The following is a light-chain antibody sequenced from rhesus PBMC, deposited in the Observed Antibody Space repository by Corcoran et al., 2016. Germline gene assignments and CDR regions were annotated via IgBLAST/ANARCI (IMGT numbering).Light chain of an antibody. J-gene: IGLJ1*01. CDR2: EAT. CDR1: SSDIGGYNF. V-gene: IGLV2-32*01. CDR3: CSYTCSFTFYM. Sequence: QAALTQPRSVSGSPGQSVTISCTGTSSDIGGYNFVSWYQKHPGTAPKLLIYEATKRPSGVSDRFSASKSGNTASLTTSGLQAQDEAVYHCCSYTCSFTFYMFGTGTRLTVL.